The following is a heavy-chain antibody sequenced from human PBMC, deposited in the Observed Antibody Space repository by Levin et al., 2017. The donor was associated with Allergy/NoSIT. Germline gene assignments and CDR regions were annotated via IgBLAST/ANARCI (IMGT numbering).Heavy chain of an antibody. V-gene: IGHV4-59*01. Sequence: SETLSLTCTVSGGSISSYYWSWIRQPPGKGLEWIGYIYYSGSTNYNPSLKSRVTISVDTSKNQFSLKLSSVTAADTAVYYCARVVSGSYQNSYYYYYMDVWGKGTTVTVSS. CDR2: IYYSGST. CDR3: ARVVSGSYQNSYYYYYMDV. J-gene: IGHJ6*03. D-gene: IGHD3-16*02. CDR1: GGSISSYY.